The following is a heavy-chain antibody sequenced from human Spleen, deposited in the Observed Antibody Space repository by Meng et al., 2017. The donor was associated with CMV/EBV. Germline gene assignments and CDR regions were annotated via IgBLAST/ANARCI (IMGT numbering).Heavy chain of an antibody. Sequence: GGSLRLSCAASGFTFSSYSMNWVRQAPGKGLEWVSYISSSSSTIYYADSVKGRFTISRDNAKNSLYLQMNSLRAEDTAVYYCAREPVAVDFDYWGQGTLVTVSS. D-gene: IGHD6-19*01. V-gene: IGHV3-48*04. CDR3: AREPVAVDFDY. CDR1: GFTFSSYS. J-gene: IGHJ4*02. CDR2: ISSSSSTI.